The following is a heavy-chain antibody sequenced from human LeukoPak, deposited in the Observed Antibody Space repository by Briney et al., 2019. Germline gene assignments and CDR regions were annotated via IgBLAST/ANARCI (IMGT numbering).Heavy chain of an antibody. Sequence: GASVKVSCKVSGYTLTELSVHWVRQAPGKGLEWMGNFDPKDGDTIYAQRFQGRVTMTEDTSTHTAYMELSSLRSEDTAVYYCARGSGTAMVTGGYYYMDVWGKGTTVTISS. D-gene: IGHD5-18*01. V-gene: IGHV1-24*01. CDR1: GYTLTELS. CDR2: FDPKDGDT. CDR3: ARGSGTAMVTGGYYYMDV. J-gene: IGHJ6*03.